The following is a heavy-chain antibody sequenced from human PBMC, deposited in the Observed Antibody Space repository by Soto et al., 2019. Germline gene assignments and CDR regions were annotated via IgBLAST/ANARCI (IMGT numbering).Heavy chain of an antibody. Sequence: QVQLVQSGDEVRKPGSSVKVSCKASGYIFVNYGIAWVRQAPGQGLEGVGWISPYSGNTHYASKVQGRLTMTTDTSPRKAYMDLGSLKSDDTAVYYCEMVDNYVTPTPQDVWGHGTTVTVSS. J-gene: IGHJ6*02. CDR2: ISPYSGNT. CDR1: GYIFVNYG. V-gene: IGHV1-18*01. CDR3: EMVDNYVTPTPQDV. D-gene: IGHD3-16*01.